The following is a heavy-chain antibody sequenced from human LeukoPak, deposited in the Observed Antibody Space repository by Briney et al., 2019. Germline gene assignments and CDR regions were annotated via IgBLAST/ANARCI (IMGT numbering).Heavy chain of an antibody. Sequence: PSETLSLTCAVYGGSFSGYYWSWIRQPPGKGLEWIGEINHSGSTNYNPSLKSRVTISVDTSKNQFSLKLSSVTAADTAVYYCARHPRIAARPIPFDYWGQGTLVTVSS. D-gene: IGHD6-6*01. CDR2: INHSGST. CDR3: ARHPRIAARPIPFDY. CDR1: GGSFSGYY. J-gene: IGHJ4*02. V-gene: IGHV4-34*01.